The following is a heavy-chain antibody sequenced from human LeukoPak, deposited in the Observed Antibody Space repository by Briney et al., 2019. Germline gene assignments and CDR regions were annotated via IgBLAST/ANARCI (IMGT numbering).Heavy chain of an antibody. CDR2: FDPEDGET. V-gene: IGHV1-24*01. Sequence: ASVKVFCKVSGYTLTELSMHWVRQAPGKGLEWMGGFDPEDGETIYAQKFQGRVTMTEDTSTDTAYMELSSLRSEDTAVYYCATLPSSGSYVVEDYWGQGTLVTVSS. CDR3: ATLPSSGSYVVEDY. CDR1: GYTLTELS. J-gene: IGHJ4*02. D-gene: IGHD1-26*01.